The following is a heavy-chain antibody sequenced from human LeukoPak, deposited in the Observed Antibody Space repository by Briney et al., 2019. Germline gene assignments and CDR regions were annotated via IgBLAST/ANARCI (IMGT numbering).Heavy chain of an antibody. Sequence: SETLSLTCTVSGGSISDYYWSWIRQPPGTGLEWIGYIRTSGSTNYSPSLASRVTMSVDTSKNQSSLKLRSVTAAATAVYYCARPHISTDFYAFDIRGQGTMVTVYS. D-gene: IGHD3/OR15-3a*01. J-gene: IGHJ3*02. CDR2: IRTSGST. CDR1: GGSISDYY. CDR3: ARPHISTDFYAFDI. V-gene: IGHV4-4*09.